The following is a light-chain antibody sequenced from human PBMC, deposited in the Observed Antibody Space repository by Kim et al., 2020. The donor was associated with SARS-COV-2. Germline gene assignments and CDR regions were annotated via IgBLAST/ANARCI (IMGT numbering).Light chain of an antibody. CDR1: SGSIDDNY. Sequence: NFMLTQPHSVSESPGKTVTISCTRGSGSIDDNYVQWYQQRPGGVPTAVIYEDDQRPSGVSDRFSGSIDNSSNSASLTISGLRTEDEADYYCQSYNRDNVLFGGGTQLTVL. J-gene: IGLJ2*01. CDR3: QSYNRDNVL. V-gene: IGLV6-57*04. CDR2: EDD.